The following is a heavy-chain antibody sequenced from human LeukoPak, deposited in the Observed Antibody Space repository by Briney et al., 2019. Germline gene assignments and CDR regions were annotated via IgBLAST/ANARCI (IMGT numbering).Heavy chain of an antibody. CDR2: ISGSGGST. V-gene: IGHV3-23*01. J-gene: IGHJ4*02. Sequence: PGGSLRLSCAASGFTFSSYAMSWVRQAPGKGLEWVSGISGSGGSTYYADSVKGRFTISRDNSKNTLYLQMNSLRAEDTAVYYCTKDHTLYCSSTSCYAPSFDYWGQGTLVTVS. D-gene: IGHD2-2*01. CDR1: GFTFSSYA. CDR3: TKDHTLYCSSTSCYAPSFDY.